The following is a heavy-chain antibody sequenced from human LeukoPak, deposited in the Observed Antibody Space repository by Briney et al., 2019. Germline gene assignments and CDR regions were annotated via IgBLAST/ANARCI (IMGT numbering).Heavy chain of an antibody. Sequence: GGSLRLSCAASGFTFSSYGMHWVRQAPGKGLEWVAFIRYDGSNKYYADSVKGRFTISRDNSKNTLYLQMNSLRAEDTAVYYCATAVSSSFDPWGQGTLVTVSS. D-gene: IGHD4-17*01. V-gene: IGHV3-30*02. CDR2: IRYDGSNK. CDR1: GFTFSSYG. J-gene: IGHJ5*02. CDR3: ATAVSSSFDP.